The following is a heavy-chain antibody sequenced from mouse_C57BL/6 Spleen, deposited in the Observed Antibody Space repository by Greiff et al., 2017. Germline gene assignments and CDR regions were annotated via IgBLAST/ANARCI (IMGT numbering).Heavy chain of an antibody. CDR3: ARMVTTIGFDY. J-gene: IGHJ2*01. Sequence: EVQLQQSGPGLVKPSQSLSLTCSVTGYSITSGYYWNWIRQFPGNKLEWMGYISYDGSNNYNPSLKNRISITRDTSKNQFFLKLNSVTTEDTATYYCARMVTTIGFDYWGQGTTLTVSS. CDR1: GYSITSGYY. V-gene: IGHV3-6*01. CDR2: ISYDGSN. D-gene: IGHD2-2*01.